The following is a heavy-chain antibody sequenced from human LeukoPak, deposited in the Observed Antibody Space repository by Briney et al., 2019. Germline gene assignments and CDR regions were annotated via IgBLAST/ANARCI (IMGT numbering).Heavy chain of an antibody. J-gene: IGHJ4*02. CDR2: ISYDGSNK. V-gene: IGHV3-30*18. CDR1: GFTFSSYS. D-gene: IGHD7-27*01. Sequence: TGGSLRLSCAASGFTFSSYSMHWVREAPGKGLEGVAVISYDGSNKYYADSVKGRFTISRDNSKNTLYLQMNSLRAEDTAVYYCAKAQELGMPRGPFDYWGQGTLVTVSS. CDR3: AKAQELGMPRGPFDY.